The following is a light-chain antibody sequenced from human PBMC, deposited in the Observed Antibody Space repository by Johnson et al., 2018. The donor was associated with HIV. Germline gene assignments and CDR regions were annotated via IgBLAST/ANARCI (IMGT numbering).Light chain of an antibody. CDR1: SSNIGNNY. Sequence: QSVLTQPPSVSAAPGQKVTISCSGSSSNIGNNYVSWYQQLPGTAPKLLIYDNNKRPSGIPDRFSGSKSGTSATLGITGLQTGDEADYYCGTWDSILNAYVFGAATKVAVL. V-gene: IGLV1-51*01. J-gene: IGLJ1*01. CDR3: GTWDSILNAYV. CDR2: DNN.